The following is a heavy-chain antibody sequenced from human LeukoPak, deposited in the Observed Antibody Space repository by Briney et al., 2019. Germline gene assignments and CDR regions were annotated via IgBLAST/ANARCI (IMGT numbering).Heavy chain of an antibody. Sequence: SQTLSLTCTVSGGSISSGSYYWSWIRQPAGKGLEWIGRIYTSGSTNYNPSLKSRVTISVDTSKNQFSLKLSSVTAADTAVYYCARSMVIGWFDPWGQGTLVTVSS. CDR3: ARSMVIGWFDP. CDR1: GGSISSGSYY. CDR2: IYTSGST. D-gene: IGHD5-18*01. V-gene: IGHV4-61*02. J-gene: IGHJ5*02.